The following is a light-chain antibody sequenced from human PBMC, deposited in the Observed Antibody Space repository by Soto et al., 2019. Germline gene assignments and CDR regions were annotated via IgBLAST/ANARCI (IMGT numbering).Light chain of an antibody. CDR2: GNS. CDR3: QSYDSSLSGFYV. CDR1: ISNIGAGYD. V-gene: IGLV1-40*01. Sequence: QSVLTQPPSWSGAPGQRVTISCTGSISNIGAGYDVHWYQQLPGTAPKLLIYGNSNRPSGVPDRFSGSKSGTSASLAITGLQAEDEADYYCQSYDSSLSGFYVYGTGTKVTVL. J-gene: IGLJ1*01.